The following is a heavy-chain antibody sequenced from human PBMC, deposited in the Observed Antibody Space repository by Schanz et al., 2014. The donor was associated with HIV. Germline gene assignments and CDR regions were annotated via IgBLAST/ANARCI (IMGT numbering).Heavy chain of an antibody. V-gene: IGHV4-39*07. D-gene: IGHD6-19*01. J-gene: IGHJ4*02. Sequence: QVQLQESGPGLVKPSETLSLTCSVSGDSISNTTHYWGWIRQPPGKGLERIGSAHHSGSTYYTPSLKSRITITVETSKNQYSLKMDSVPAADTAVYYGARALNRGRSSGCIWYFDYWGQGTLVTVS. CDR2: AHHSGST. CDR3: ARALNRGRSSGCIWYFDY. CDR1: GDSISNTTHY.